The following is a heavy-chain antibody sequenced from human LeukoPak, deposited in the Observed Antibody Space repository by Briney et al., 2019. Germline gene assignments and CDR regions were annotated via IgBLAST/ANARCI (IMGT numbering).Heavy chain of an antibody. V-gene: IGHV3-7*01. CDR1: GFMFGRYW. D-gene: IGHD4-17*01. CDR2: IDQDGSEK. Sequence: PGGSLRLSCAASGFMFGRYWMTWVRQAPGKGLEWVANIDQDGSEKYYVDSVKGRFTISRDNAKNSLYLQTNSLRAEDTAVYYCAKEMMAMTTVTETDYWGQGTLVTVSS. J-gene: IGHJ4*02. CDR3: AKEMMAMTTVTETDY.